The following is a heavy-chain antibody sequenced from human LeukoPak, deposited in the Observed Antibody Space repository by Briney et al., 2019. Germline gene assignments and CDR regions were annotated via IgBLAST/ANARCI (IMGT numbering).Heavy chain of an antibody. CDR3: ARDGSGWYNWFDP. J-gene: IGHJ5*02. CDR2: VRYDGSNK. D-gene: IGHD6-19*01. V-gene: IGHV3-30*02. CDR1: GFTFSTYG. Sequence: GSLRLSCAASGFTFSTYGMHWVRPAPGKGLEWVAFVRYDGSNKYYTDSVKGRFTISRDKSKNTLYLQMNSLRAEDTAVYYCARDGSGWYNWFDPWGQGTLVTASS.